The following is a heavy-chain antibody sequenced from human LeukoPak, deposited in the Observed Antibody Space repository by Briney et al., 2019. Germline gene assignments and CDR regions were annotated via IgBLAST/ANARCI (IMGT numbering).Heavy chain of an antibody. J-gene: IGHJ6*02. CDR3: ATGLVVPAAIYYYYYGMDV. D-gene: IGHD2-2*02. CDR1: GYTFTGYY. V-gene: IGHV1-2*02. CDR2: INPNSGGT. Sequence: GASVKVSRKASGYTFTGYYMHWVRQAPGQGLEWMGWINPNSGGTNYAQKFQGRVTMTRDTSISTAYMELSRLRADATAVYYCATGLVVPAAIYYYYYGMDVWGQGTTVTVSS.